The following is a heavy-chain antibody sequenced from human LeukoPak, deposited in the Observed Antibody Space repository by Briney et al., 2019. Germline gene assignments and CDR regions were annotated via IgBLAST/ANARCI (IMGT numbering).Heavy chain of an antibody. CDR3: AREAGSSGWYGNDAFDI. D-gene: IGHD6-19*01. V-gene: IGHV4-30-4*08. J-gene: IGHJ3*02. CDR2: SYYRGST. Sequence: PSETLSLTCTVSGGSISSGDYYWSWLPQPPGKGLECVVYSYYRGSTYYNPSLKGRVTISVDTAKNQFSLKLNSVTAGDEAVYYCAREAGSSGWYGNDAFDIWGQGTMVTVSS. CDR1: GGSISSGDYY.